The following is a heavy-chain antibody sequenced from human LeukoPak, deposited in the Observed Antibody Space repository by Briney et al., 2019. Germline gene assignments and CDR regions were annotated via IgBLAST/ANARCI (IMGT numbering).Heavy chain of an antibody. CDR1: GGSFSGYY. J-gene: IGHJ4*02. D-gene: IGHD3-3*01. CDR3: ARVPHYDFWSGYPYYFDY. Sequence: SETLSLTCAVYGGSFSGYYWSWIRQPPGKGLEWIGEINHSGSTNYNPSLKSRVTISVDTSKNQFSLKLSSVTAADTAVYYCARVPHYDFWSGYPYYFDYWGQGPLVTVSS. CDR2: INHSGST. V-gene: IGHV4-34*01.